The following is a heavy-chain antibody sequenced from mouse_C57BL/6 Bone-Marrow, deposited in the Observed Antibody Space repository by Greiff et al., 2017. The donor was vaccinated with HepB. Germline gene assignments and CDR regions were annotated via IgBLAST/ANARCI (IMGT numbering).Heavy chain of an antibody. J-gene: IGHJ4*01. CDR1: GYTFTSYW. V-gene: IGHV1-64*01. CDR2: IHPNSGST. Sequence: QVQLQQPGAELVKPGASVKLSCKASGYTFTSYWMHWVKQRPGQGLEWIGMIHPNSGSTNYNEKFKSKATLTVDKSSSTAYMQLSSLTSEDSAVYYCARAAQATTYAMDYWGQGTSVTVSS. CDR3: ARAAQATTYAMDY. D-gene: IGHD3-2*02.